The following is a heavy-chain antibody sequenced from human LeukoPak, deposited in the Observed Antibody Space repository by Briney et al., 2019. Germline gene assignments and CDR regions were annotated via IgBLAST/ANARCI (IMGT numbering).Heavy chain of an antibody. J-gene: IGHJ4*02. D-gene: IGHD2/OR15-2a*01. CDR2: INSDGSWT. CDR1: GNYW. Sequence: GGSLRLSCAASGNYWMHWVRQAPGKGRVWVSHINSDGSWTSYADSVKGRFTISKDNAKNTVYLQMNSLRAEDTAVCYCVSFYETYWGRGTLVTVSS. CDR3: VSFYETY. V-gene: IGHV3-74*01.